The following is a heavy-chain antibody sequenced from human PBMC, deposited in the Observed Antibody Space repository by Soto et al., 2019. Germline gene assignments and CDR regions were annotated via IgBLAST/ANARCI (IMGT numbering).Heavy chain of an antibody. Sequence: EVQLLESGGGLVQPGGSLRLSCAASGFTFSSYVMSWVRQAPGRGLEWVSAISGSGGSTYHADSVKGRFTISRDNSKNTLDLQMNSLRAEDTAVYYCAKDAGGDFDYWGQGTLVTVSS. CDR2: ISGSGGST. D-gene: IGHD3-10*01. V-gene: IGHV3-23*01. CDR1: GFTFSSYV. CDR3: AKDAGGDFDY. J-gene: IGHJ4*02.